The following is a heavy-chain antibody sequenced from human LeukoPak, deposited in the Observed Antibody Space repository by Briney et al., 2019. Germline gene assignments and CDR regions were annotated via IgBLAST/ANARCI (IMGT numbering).Heavy chain of an antibody. CDR3: AKSSYYDASGYYREYYFDS. CDR2: ISTSGSAM. Sequence: GGSLRLSCAASGFTFSRYTMNWVRQAPGKGLEWVSHISTSGSAMYYADSVKGRFTISRDNAKDSLYLQMNSLRAEDTAVYYCAKSSYYDASGYYREYYFDSWGQGTLVTVSS. D-gene: IGHD3-22*01. V-gene: IGHV3-48*01. J-gene: IGHJ4*02. CDR1: GFTFSRYT.